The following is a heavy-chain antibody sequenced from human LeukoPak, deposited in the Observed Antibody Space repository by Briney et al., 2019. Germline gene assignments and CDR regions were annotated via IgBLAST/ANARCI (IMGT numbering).Heavy chain of an antibody. CDR1: GFTFDEYA. V-gene: IGHV3-9*03. J-gene: IGHJ6*03. D-gene: IGHD1-26*01. CDR2: ISWNSYVT. CDR3: VKGVGTSYHYHMDV. Sequence: GGSLRLSCAASGFTFDEYAMHWVRQPPGKGLEWVSGISWNSYVTGYADSVKGRFTISRDNAKNSLYLQMNSLRAEDMALYYCVKGVGTSYHYHMDVWGKGTTVIVSS.